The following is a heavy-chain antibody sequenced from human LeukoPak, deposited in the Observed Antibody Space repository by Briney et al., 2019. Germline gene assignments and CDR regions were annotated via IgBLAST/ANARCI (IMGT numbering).Heavy chain of an antibody. V-gene: IGHV3-66*04. Sequence: RGSLRLSCAASGFTVSSNYMSWVRQAPGKGLEWVSVIYSGGDTYYADSVKGRFTISRDNFKNTLYLQMNSLRAEDTAVYYCARHRINWGQGTLVTVSS. CDR2: IYSGGDT. D-gene: IGHD2-15*01. CDR3: ARHRIN. J-gene: IGHJ4*02. CDR1: GFTVSSNY.